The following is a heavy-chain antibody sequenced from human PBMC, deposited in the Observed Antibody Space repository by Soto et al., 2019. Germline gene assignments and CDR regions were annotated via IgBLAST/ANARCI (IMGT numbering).Heavy chain of an antibody. CDR2: IYYSGST. J-gene: IGHJ4*02. Sequence: PSETLSLTCTVSGGSISSGGYYWSWIRQHPGKGLEWIGYIYYSGSTYYNPSLKSRVTISVDTSKNQFSLKLSSVTAADTAVYYCARRDYGDKRYFDYWGQGTLVTVSS. CDR1: GGSISSGGYY. CDR3: ARRDYGDKRYFDY. V-gene: IGHV4-31*03. D-gene: IGHD4-17*01.